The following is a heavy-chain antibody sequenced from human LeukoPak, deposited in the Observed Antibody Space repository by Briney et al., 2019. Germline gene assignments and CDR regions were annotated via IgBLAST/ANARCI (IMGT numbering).Heavy chain of an antibody. CDR1: GGSISSSSYY. CDR2: IYYSGST. CDR3: ARVGLVAGDFDY. Sequence: SETLSLTCTVSGGSISSSSYYWGWIRQPPGKGLEWIGSIYYSGSTYYNPSLKSRVTISVDTSKNQFSLKLSSVTAADTAVYYCARVGLVAGDFDYWGQGTPVTVSS. V-gene: IGHV4-39*07. D-gene: IGHD6-19*01. J-gene: IGHJ4*02.